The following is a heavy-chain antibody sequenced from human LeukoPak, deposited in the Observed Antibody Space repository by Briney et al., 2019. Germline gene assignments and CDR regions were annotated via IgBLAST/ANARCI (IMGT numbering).Heavy chain of an antibody. CDR1: GGTFSNYA. V-gene: IGHV1-69*06. CDR2: LIPIFPTT. J-gene: IGHJ2*01. D-gene: IGHD3-9*01. Sequence: SVRVSCKASGGTFSNYAISWVRQAPGQGPEWMGGLIPIFPTTNYAQKFQGRVTITADKSTSTAYMELSSLRSEDTAVYYCARALYHDVLTGKNWFFDLWGRGTLVIVSS. CDR3: ARALYHDVLTGKNWFFDL.